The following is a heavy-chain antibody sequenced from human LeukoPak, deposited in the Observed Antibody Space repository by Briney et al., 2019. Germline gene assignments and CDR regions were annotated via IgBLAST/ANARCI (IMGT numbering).Heavy chain of an antibody. CDR3: ARDRLHYGEYEKTFDY. J-gene: IGHJ4*02. D-gene: IGHD4-17*01. Sequence: GGSLRLSCAASGFTFSSYWMSWVRQAPGKGLEWVANIKQDGSEKYYVDSVKGRFTISRDNAKNSLYLQMNSLRAEDSAVYYCARDRLHYGEYEKTFDYWGQGTLVTVSS. CDR2: IKQDGSEK. CDR1: GFTFSSYW. V-gene: IGHV3-7*01.